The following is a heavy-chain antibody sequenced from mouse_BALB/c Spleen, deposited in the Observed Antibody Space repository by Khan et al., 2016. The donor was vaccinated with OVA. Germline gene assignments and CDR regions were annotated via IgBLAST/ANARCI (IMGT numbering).Heavy chain of an antibody. Sequence: EVQLQESGPGLVKPSQSLSLTCTVTGYSITSNYAWNWIRQFPGNKLGWMGYISYSGLTSYNPSLKSRISITRDTSKNQFFLQLNSVTTEDTATYYCARGNYYGYTMDYWGQGTSVTVS. D-gene: IGHD1-1*01. CDR1: GYSITSNYA. CDR3: ARGNYYGYTMDY. V-gene: IGHV3-2*02. J-gene: IGHJ4*01. CDR2: ISYSGLT.